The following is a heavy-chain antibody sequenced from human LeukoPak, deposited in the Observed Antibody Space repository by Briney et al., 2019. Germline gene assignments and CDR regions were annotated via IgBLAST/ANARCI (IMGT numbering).Heavy chain of an antibody. V-gene: IGHV4-34*01. CDR3: ARRKGRITMVRGVIITLARFDY. D-gene: IGHD3-10*01. CDR2: INHSGST. Sequence: PSETLSLTCAVYGGSFSGYYWSWIRQPPGKGLEWIGEINHSGSTNYNPSLKSRVTISVDTSKNQFSLKLSSVTAADTAVYYCARRKGRITMVRGVIITLARFDYWGQGTLVTVSS. CDR1: GGSFSGYY. J-gene: IGHJ4*02.